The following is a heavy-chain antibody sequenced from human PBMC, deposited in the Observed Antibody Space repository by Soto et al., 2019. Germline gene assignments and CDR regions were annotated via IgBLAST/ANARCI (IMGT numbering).Heavy chain of an antibody. J-gene: IGHJ3*02. CDR1: GYTFTSYG. CDR3: ARDLAYCGGDCSNEVYAI. V-gene: IGHV1-18*01. D-gene: IGHD2-21*02. Sequence: ASVKVSCKASGYTFTSYGITWVRQAPGQGLEWMGWTSAYNGNTNYAQKLQGRVTMTTDTSTSTAYMELRSLRSDDTAVYYCARDLAYCGGDCSNEVYAIWGQGTMVTVSS. CDR2: TSAYNGNT.